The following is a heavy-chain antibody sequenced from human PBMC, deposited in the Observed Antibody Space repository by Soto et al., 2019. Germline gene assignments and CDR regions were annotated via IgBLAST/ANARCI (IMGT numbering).Heavy chain of an antibody. J-gene: IGHJ5*02. CDR3: AREGGNLNWFDP. CDR1: ANTGPSNLPS. V-gene: IGHV6-1*01. CDR2: TYYRSKWYS. Sequence: SHTPSVTGVTAANTGPSNLPSWTWSRQSPSRGLEWLGRTYYRSKWYSYYAQSVKSRITINPDTSKNQFSLHLSSVTPEDTAVYYCAREGGNLNWFDPWGQGTLVTGSS. D-gene: IGHD1-26*01.